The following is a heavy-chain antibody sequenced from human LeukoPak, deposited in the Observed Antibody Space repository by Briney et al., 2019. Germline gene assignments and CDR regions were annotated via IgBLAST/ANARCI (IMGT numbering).Heavy chain of an antibody. CDR2: IYYSGST. Sequence: SETLSLTCTVSGGSISSSSYYWGWIRQPPGKGLEWIGYIYYSGSTNYNPSLKSRVTISVDTSKNQFSLKLSSVTAADTAVYYCARSPPIFALDYYGMDVWGQGTTVTVSS. CDR3: ARSPPIFALDYYGMDV. CDR1: GGSISSSSYY. D-gene: IGHD3-9*01. V-gene: IGHV4-61*05. J-gene: IGHJ6*02.